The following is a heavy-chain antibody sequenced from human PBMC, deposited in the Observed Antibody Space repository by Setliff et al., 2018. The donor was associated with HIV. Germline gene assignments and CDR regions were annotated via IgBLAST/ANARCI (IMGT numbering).Heavy chain of an antibody. J-gene: IGHJ4*02. Sequence: SETLSLTCTVSGGSISSSSYYWGWIRQPPGQRLEWIGSIFYSGTTYYNPSLKSRVTISVHTSKNQFSLKLSSVTAADTAFYFCARERAALHYCDSWGQGTLVT. CDR2: IFYSGTT. D-gene: IGHD6-13*01. CDR3: ARERAALHYCDS. V-gene: IGHV4-39*07. CDR1: GGSISSSSYY.